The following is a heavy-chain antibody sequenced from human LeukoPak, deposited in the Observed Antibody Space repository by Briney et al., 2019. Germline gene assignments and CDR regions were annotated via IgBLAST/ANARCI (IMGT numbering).Heavy chain of an antibody. Sequence: SVKVSCKASGGTFSSYAISWVRQAPGQGLEWMGGIIPIFGTANYAQKFQGRVTMTRDTSTSTVYMELSSLRSEDTAVYYCASLERRSYYGMDVWGQGTTVTVSS. CDR1: GGTFSSYA. J-gene: IGHJ6*02. V-gene: IGHV1-69*05. CDR3: ASLERRSYYGMDV. D-gene: IGHD1-1*01. CDR2: IIPIFGTA.